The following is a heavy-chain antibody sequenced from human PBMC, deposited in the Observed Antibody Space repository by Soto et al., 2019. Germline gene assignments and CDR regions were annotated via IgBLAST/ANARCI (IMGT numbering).Heavy chain of an antibody. D-gene: IGHD3-3*01. CDR2: TSYDGSNK. CDR1: GFTFSTYG. V-gene: IGHV3-30*03. Sequence: QVQLVESGGGVVQPGRSLRVSCAASGFTFSTYGMHWVRQAPGKGLEWVAVTSYDGSNKYYTDSVKGRFTISRDNSKDTLYLQMNSLRTEDTAVDYCATRGFTSQFDDWGQGTLVTVSS. J-gene: IGHJ4*02. CDR3: ATRGFTSQFDD.